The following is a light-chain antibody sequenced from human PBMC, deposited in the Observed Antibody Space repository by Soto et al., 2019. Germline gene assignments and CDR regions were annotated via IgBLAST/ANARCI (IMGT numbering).Light chain of an antibody. Sequence: QSALTQPRSVSGSPGQSVTISCTGTSSDVGAYNCVSWYQQHPGKAPKLMIYDVSKRPSGVPDRFSGSKSGNTASLTISGLQPEDEGDYYCCSYAGSYTHVVFGGGTKLTVL. CDR3: CSYAGSYTHVV. CDR2: DVS. CDR1: SSDVGAYNC. V-gene: IGLV2-11*01. J-gene: IGLJ2*01.